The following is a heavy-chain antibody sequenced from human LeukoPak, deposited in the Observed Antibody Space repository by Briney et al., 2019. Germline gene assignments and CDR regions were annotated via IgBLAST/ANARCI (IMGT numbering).Heavy chain of an antibody. CDR1: GYTFTSYG. J-gene: IGHJ4*02. CDR2: ISAYNGNT. CDR3: ARVLGGWFGESYEDY. V-gene: IGHV1-18*04. Sequence: ASVKVSCKASGYTFTSYGISWVRQAPGQGLEWMGWISAYNGNTNYAQNVQGRVTMTTDTSTSTAYMELRSLRSDDTAVYYCARVLGGWFGESYEDYWGQGTLVTVSS. D-gene: IGHD3-10*01.